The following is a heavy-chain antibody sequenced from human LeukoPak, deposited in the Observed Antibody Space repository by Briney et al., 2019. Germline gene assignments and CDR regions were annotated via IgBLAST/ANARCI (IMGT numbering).Heavy chain of an antibody. Sequence: SVKVSCKAPGFTSTNFAVQWVRQARGQRLEWIGWIIVGSGATKCAQDFQERVTITRDLSTSTLYMELRSLTSEDTAVYYCAADLSNPRMGASYLDSWGQGTLVTVSS. D-gene: IGHD3-16*01. CDR3: AADLSNPRMGASYLDS. CDR1: GFTSTNFA. V-gene: IGHV1-58*01. CDR2: IIVGSGAT. J-gene: IGHJ4*02.